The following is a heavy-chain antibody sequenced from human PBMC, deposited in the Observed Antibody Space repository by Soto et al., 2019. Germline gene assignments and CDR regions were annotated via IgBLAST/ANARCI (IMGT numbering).Heavy chain of an antibody. CDR2: ISAGGST. CDR1: GFTFSDYA. D-gene: IGHD2-2*02. V-gene: IGHV3-23*01. Sequence: LRLSCTASGFTFSDYAMSWVRQPPGKGLEWVSVISAGGSTYYADSVKGRFTVSRANSKNTLYLQMNSLRAEDTAVYYCANVPIWCSSTSCYTEGFDYWGQGTLVTSPQ. CDR3: ANVPIWCSSTSCYTEGFDY. J-gene: IGHJ4*02.